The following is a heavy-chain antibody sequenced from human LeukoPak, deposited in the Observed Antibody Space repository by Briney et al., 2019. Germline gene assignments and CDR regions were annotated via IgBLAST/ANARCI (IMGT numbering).Heavy chain of an antibody. CDR1: GFIFSDYY. CDR3: AREWLHAFDI. D-gene: IGHD3-22*01. V-gene: IGHV3-11*04. CDR2: ISSSSNTI. J-gene: IGHJ3*02. Sequence: GGSLRLSCEASGFIFSDYYMAWVRQAPGKGLEWVSYISSSSNTIYYADSVKGRFTISRDNAKNSLYLHMNSLRAEDTAVYYCAREWLHAFDIWGQGTMVTVSS.